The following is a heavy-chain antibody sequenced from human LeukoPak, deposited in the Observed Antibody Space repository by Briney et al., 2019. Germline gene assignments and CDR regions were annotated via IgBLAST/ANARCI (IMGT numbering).Heavy chain of an antibody. CDR2: INPNSGGT. CDR3: ATRGVSAPPGPYYYYGIDV. Sequence: ASVKVSCKASGHTFTGYYMHWVRQAPGQGLEWMGWINPNSGGTNYAQKFQGRVTMTRDTSISTAYMELSRLRSDDTAVYYCATRGVSAPPGPYYYYGIDVWGQGTTVTVSS. J-gene: IGHJ6*02. CDR1: GHTFTGYY. V-gene: IGHV1-2*02. D-gene: IGHD3-10*01.